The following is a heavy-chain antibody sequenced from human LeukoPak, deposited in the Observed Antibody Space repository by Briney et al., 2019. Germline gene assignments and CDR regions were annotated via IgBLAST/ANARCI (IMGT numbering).Heavy chain of an antibody. CDR3: ARRARYYDSSGYPDY. V-gene: IGHV3-48*03. CDR2: ISSSGSTI. Sequence: GGSLRLSCAASGFTFSSYEMNWVRQAPGKGLEWVSYISSSGSTIYYADSVKGRFTISRDNAKNSLYLQMNSLRAEDTAVYYCARRARYYDSSGYPDYWGQGTLVTVSS. J-gene: IGHJ4*02. CDR1: GFTFSSYE. D-gene: IGHD3-22*01.